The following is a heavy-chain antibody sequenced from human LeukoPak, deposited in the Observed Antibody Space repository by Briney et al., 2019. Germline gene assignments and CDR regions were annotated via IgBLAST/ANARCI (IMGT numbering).Heavy chain of an antibody. CDR1: GFTFSSYA. V-gene: IGHV3-53*01. Sequence: GSLRLSCAASGFTFSSYAMSWVRQAPGKGLEWVSVIYSGGSTYYADSVKGRFTISRDNSENTLYLQMNSLRAEDTAVYYCARGDAHYYYYMYVWGKGTTVTVSS. J-gene: IGHJ6*03. CDR2: IYSGGST. CDR3: ARGDAHYYYYMYV.